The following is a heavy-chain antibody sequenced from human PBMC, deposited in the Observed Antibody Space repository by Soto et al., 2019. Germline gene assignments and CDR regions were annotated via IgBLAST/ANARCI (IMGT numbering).Heavy chain of an antibody. CDR1: GFAFRSYN. V-gene: IGHV3-21*01. D-gene: IGHD2-15*01. Sequence: EVQLVESGGCLVKPGGSLTLSCAGSGFAFRSYNMNWVRQPPGKGLEWVASISSGSSNIYYADSVKGGFTISRDNAKDSLYLQMDSLRAEDSAVYYCASATVVAGTFDFWGQGTLLTVSS. CDR2: ISSGSSNI. J-gene: IGHJ4*02. CDR3: ASATVVAGTFDF.